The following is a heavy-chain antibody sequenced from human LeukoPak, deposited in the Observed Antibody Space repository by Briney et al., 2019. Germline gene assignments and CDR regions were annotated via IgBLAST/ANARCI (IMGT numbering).Heavy chain of an antibody. D-gene: IGHD2-15*01. CDR3: ARFLGYCSGGSCYSKSYYYYYGMDV. V-gene: IGHV1-8*01. CDR1: GYTFTSYY. CDR2: INPNSGNT. J-gene: IGHJ6*02. Sequence: ASVKVSCKASGYTFTSYYINWVRQATGQGLEWMGWINPNSGNTGYAQKFQGRVTMTRNTSISTAYMELSSLRSEDTAVYYCARFLGYCSGGSCYSKSYYYYYGMDVWGQGTTVTVSS.